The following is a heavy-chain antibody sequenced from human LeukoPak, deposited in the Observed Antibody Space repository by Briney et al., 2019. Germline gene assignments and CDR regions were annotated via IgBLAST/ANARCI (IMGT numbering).Heavy chain of an antibody. D-gene: IGHD6-19*01. J-gene: IGHJ5*02. V-gene: IGHV3-21*05. Sequence: GGSLRLSCAASGFTFSSYSMNWVRQAPGKGLEWVSYISSSSSYIYYADSVKGRFTISRDNAKNSLYLQMNSLRAEDTAVYYCAREMLAAVAAQSWGQGTLVTVSS. CDR2: ISSSSSYI. CDR1: GFTFSSYS. CDR3: AREMLAAVAAQS.